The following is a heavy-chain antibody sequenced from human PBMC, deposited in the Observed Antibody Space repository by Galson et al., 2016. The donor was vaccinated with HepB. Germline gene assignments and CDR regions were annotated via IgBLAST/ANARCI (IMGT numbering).Heavy chain of an antibody. V-gene: IGHV1-18*01. Sequence: SVKVSCKASGYTFTTSGISWVRQAPGQGLEWMGWISTYSGNTKYAQKFQGGLTLTTDSSTTTAYMELRSLRFVDTALYYCAREVQYRFDSWGQGTLVTVPS. CDR3: AREVQYRFDS. CDR2: ISTYSGNT. J-gene: IGHJ4*02. CDR1: GYTFTTSG. D-gene: IGHD2/OR15-2a*01.